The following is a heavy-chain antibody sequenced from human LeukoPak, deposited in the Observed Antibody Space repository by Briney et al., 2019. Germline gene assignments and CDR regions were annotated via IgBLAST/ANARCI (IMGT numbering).Heavy chain of an antibody. CDR2: VNPNSGNT. V-gene: IGHV1-8*01. Sequence: GASVKVSCKASGYTFTSYDINWVRQATGQGLEWMGWVNPNSGNTGYAQKFQGRVTMTRNTSISTAYMKLSSLRSEDTAVYYCARVKVAGPRSFDPWGQGTLVTVSS. CDR3: ARVKVAGPRSFDP. J-gene: IGHJ5*02. CDR1: GYTFTSYD. D-gene: IGHD6-19*01.